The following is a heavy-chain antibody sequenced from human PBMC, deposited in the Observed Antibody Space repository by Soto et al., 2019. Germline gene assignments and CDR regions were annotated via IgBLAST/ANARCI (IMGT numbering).Heavy chain of an antibody. CDR3: ASQMTVVTDAFDI. V-gene: IGHV3-53*01. CDR2: IYSGGST. D-gene: IGHD2-15*01. J-gene: IGHJ3*02. CDR1: GFTVSSNY. Sequence: GGSLRLSCAASGFTVSSNYMSWVRQAPGKGLEWVSVIYSGGSTYYADSGKGRFTISRDNSKNTLYLQMNSLRAEDTAVYYCASQMTVVTDAFDIWGQGTMVTVSS.